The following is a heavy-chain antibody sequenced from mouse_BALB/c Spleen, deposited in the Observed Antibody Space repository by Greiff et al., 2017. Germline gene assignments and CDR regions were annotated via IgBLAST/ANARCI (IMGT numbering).Heavy chain of an antibody. J-gene: IGHJ3*01. V-gene: IGHV5-6*02. CDR3: ARLYYDGG. D-gene: IGHD1-1*01. Sequence: DVKLQESGGDLVKPGGSLKLSCAASGFTFSSYGMSWVRQTPDKRLEWVATISSGGSYTYYPDSVKGRFTISRDNAKNTLYLQMSSLKSEDTAMYYCARLYYDGGWGQGTLVTVSA. CDR2: ISSGGSYT. CDR1: GFTFSSYG.